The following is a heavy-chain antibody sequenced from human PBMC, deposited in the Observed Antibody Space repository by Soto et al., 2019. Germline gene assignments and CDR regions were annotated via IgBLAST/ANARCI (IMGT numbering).Heavy chain of an antibody. D-gene: IGHD6-13*01. Sequence: EVQLVESGGGLVKPGGSLRLSCEASGFTFSGHTLTWVRQAPGKGLEWVSSISSSGGYIHYADSVKGRFTISRDNANNSLFLQMNSLRVEDTALYYCAVRIAAGGGMDVWGQGTTVSVSS. CDR3: AVRIAAGGGMDV. V-gene: IGHV3-21*02. J-gene: IGHJ6*02. CDR1: GFTFSGHT. CDR2: ISSSGGYI.